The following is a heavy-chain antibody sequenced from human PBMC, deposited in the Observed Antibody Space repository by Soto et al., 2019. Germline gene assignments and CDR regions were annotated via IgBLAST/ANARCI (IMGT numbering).Heavy chain of an antibody. V-gene: IGHV1-69*06. CDR2: IIPIFGTA. D-gene: IGHD1-7*01. CDR1: GGTFSSYA. Sequence: SVKVSCKASGGTFSSYAISWVRQAPGQGLEWMGGIIPIFGTANYAQKFQGRVTITADKSTSTAYMELSSLRSEDTAVYYCARLRTARVDWNFYYYGMDVWGKGTTVTVSS. CDR3: ARLRTARVDWNFYYYGMDV. J-gene: IGHJ6*04.